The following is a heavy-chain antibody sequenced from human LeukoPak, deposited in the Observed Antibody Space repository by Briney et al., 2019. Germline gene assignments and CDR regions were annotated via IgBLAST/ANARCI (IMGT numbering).Heavy chain of an antibody. J-gene: IGHJ5*02. CDR1: GFTFSSYW. CDR2: IKQDGSEK. Sequence: GSLRLSCAASGFTFSSYWMSWVRQAPGKGLEWVANIKQDGSEKYYVDSVKGRFTISRDNAKNSLYLQMNSLRAEDTAVYCCARDDCSSISCYHNWFDPWGQGTLVTVSS. V-gene: IGHV3-7*01. D-gene: IGHD2-2*01. CDR3: ARDDCSSISCYHNWFDP.